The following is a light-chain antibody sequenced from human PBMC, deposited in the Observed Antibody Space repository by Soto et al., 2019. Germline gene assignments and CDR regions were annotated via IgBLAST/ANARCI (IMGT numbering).Light chain of an antibody. Sequence: QSALTQPASVSGSPGQSITISCTGTSSDVGGYNYVSWYQHHPGKAPKLLIYDVYNRPSGISHRFSGSKSGNTASLTISGLQAEDEADYYCTSNTSTDIGVFGGGTKVTVL. J-gene: IGLJ3*02. CDR1: SSDVGGYNY. V-gene: IGLV2-14*03. CDR2: DVY. CDR3: TSNTSTDIGV.